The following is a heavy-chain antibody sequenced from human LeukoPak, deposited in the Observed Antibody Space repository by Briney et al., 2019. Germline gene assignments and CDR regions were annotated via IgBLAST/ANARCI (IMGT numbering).Heavy chain of an antibody. D-gene: IGHD3-22*01. CDR3: AKEGYYDSSGYSDVTVTFPYYFDY. Sequence: GGSLRLSCAASGFTFSSYDMHWVRQAPGKGLEWVAIISYDGSNKYYVDSVKGRFTISRDNSKNTLYLQMNSLRAEDTAVYYCAKEGYYDSSGYSDVTVTFPYYFDYWGQGTLVTVSS. J-gene: IGHJ4*02. CDR1: GFTFSSYD. V-gene: IGHV3-30*18. CDR2: ISYDGSNK.